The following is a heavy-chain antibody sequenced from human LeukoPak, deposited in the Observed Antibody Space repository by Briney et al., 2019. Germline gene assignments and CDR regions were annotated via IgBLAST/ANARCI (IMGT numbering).Heavy chain of an antibody. Sequence: GGSLRLSCAASGFTFSSYAMSWVRQAPGKGLEWVSAISGSSSYIYYADSVKGRFTISRDNAKNSLYLQMNSLRAEDTAVYYCAREMATIVIDYWGQGTLVTVSS. V-gene: IGHV3-21*01. CDR3: AREMATIVIDY. D-gene: IGHD5-24*01. CDR2: ISGSSSYI. J-gene: IGHJ4*02. CDR1: GFTFSSYA.